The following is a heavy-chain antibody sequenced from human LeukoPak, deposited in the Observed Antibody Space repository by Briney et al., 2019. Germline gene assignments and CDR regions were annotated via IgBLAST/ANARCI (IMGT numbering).Heavy chain of an antibody. CDR1: GFTFSIYA. J-gene: IGHJ4*02. D-gene: IGHD2-15*01. Sequence: GGSLRLSCAASGFTFSIYAMSWVRQAPGKGLQWVSSITSSGDGTYYADSVKGRFTISRDNSENMLYLQMNSLRVEDTAVYFCAKDFGYCSGGSCHDYWGQGTLVTVSS. V-gene: IGHV3-23*01. CDR3: AKDFGYCSGGSCHDY. CDR2: ITSSGDGT.